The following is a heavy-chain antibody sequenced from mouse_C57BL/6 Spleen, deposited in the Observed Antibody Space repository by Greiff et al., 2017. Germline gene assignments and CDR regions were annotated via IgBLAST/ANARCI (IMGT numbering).Heavy chain of an antibody. V-gene: IGHV14-1*01. D-gene: IGHD1-1*01. CDR2: IDPEGGDT. J-gene: IGHJ1*03. Sequence: VHVKQSGAELVRPGASVKLSCTASGFNIKDYYMHWVKQRPEQGLEWIGRIDPEGGDTEYAPKFQGKATLTADTSSNTAYLQLSSLTSEDTAVYYCTFCGSSVYWYFDVWGTGTTVTVSS. CDR3: TFCGSSVYWYFDV. CDR1: GFNIKDYY.